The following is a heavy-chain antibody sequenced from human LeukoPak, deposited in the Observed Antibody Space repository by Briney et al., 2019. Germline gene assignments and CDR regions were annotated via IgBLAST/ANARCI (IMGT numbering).Heavy chain of an antibody. Sequence: PGGSLRLSCAASGFTFSDYYMSWIRQAPGKGLEWVSYISSSGSTIYYADSAKGRFTISRDNAKNSLYLQMNSLRAEDTAVYYCARDIIVQGTSWNAFDIWGQGTMVTVSS. CDR2: ISSSGSTI. CDR3: ARDIIVQGTSWNAFDI. CDR1: GFTFSDYY. J-gene: IGHJ3*02. V-gene: IGHV3-11*01. D-gene: IGHD2-2*01.